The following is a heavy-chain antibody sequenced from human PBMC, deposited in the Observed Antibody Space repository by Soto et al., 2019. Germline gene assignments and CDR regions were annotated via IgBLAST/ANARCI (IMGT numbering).Heavy chain of an antibody. J-gene: IGHJ4*02. CDR3: ASDGSGYYSVN. D-gene: IGHD3-22*01. V-gene: IGHV3-23*01. CDR1: GFTFSSYV. CDR2: ISGSGGST. Sequence: PGGSLRLSCAASGFTFSSYVMNWVRQAPGKGLEWVSTISGSGGSTYYADSVEGRFTFSRDSAKNSLYLHMNSLRAEDTAVYYCASDGSGYYSVNWGQGTLVTVSS.